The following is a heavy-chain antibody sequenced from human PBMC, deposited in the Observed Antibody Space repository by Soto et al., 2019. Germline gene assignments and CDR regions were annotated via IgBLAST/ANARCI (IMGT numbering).Heavy chain of an antibody. CDR1: GFTFRSYA. Sequence: GGSLRLSCAASGFTFRSYAMSWVRQAPGKGLEWVSAISGSGGSTYYADSVKGRFTISRDNSKNTLYVQMNSLRAGDTAVYYCACKLWRDAFDIWGQGTMVTVSS. CDR3: ACKLWRDAFDI. V-gene: IGHV3-23*01. D-gene: IGHD3-16*01. CDR2: ISGSGGST. J-gene: IGHJ3*02.